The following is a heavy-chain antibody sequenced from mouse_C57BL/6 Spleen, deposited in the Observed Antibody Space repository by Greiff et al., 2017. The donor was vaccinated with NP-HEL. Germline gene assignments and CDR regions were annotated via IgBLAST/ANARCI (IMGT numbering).Heavy chain of an antibody. CDR2: IYPGSGNT. CDR1: GYTFTDYS. J-gene: IGHJ4*01. V-gene: IGHV1-76*01. D-gene: IGHD1-1*01. Sequence: QVQLKESGAELVRPGASVKLSCKASGYTFTDYSINWVKQRPGQGLEWIARIYPGSGNTYYNEKFKGKATLTAEKSSSTAYMQLSSLTSEDSAVYFCAITTVKGGYAMDYWGQGTSVTVSS. CDR3: AITTVKGGYAMDY.